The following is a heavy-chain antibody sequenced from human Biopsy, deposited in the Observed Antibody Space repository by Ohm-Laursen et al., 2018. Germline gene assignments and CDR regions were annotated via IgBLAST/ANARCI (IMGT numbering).Heavy chain of an antibody. CDR2: INPSGGT. D-gene: IGHD1-1*01. J-gene: IGHJ6*02. V-gene: IGHV4-34*01. CDR1: DGSFSGYY. CDR3: ASVAGPRTDYYYSNKDV. Sequence: SETLSLTCAVYDGSFSGYYWSWLRQSPGMGLEWIGEINPSGGTNYNPSLAGRVSISLDTSKIHLALKLSSVTAADTAVYYCASVAGPRTDYYYSNKDVWGRGTKVTVSS.